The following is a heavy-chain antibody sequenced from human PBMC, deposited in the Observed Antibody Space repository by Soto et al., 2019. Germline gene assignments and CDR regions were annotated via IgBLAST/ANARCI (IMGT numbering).Heavy chain of an antibody. CDR1: GYSFTSYW. J-gene: IGHJ6*02. CDR2: IYLGDSDT. D-gene: IGHD2-15*01. Sequence: LGESLKISCKGSGYSFTSYWIGWVRQMPGKGLEWMGIIYLGDSDTRYSPSFQGQVTISADKSISTAYLQWSSLKASDTAMYYCARGVGGPLYYYYYGMDVWGQGTTVTVSS. CDR3: ARGVGGPLYYYYYGMDV. V-gene: IGHV5-51*01.